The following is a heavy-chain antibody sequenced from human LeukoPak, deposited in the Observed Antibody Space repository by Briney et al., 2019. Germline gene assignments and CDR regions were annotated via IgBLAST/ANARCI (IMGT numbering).Heavy chain of an antibody. CDR3: ARDEKYYYDSSGYLDY. Sequence: PEGSLRLSCAASGFTFSDYYMSWIRQAPGKGLEWVSYISSSGSTIYYADSVKGRFTISRDNAKNSLYLQMNSLRAEDTAVYYCARDEKYYYDSSGYLDYWGQGTLVTVSS. D-gene: IGHD3-22*01. CDR1: GFTFSDYY. CDR2: ISSSGSTI. V-gene: IGHV3-11*04. J-gene: IGHJ4*02.